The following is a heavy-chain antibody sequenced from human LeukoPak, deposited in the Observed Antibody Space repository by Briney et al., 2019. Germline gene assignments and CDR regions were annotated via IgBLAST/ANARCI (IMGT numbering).Heavy chain of an antibody. J-gene: IGHJ4*02. CDR3: TRGPQGRDGYTIDY. CDR1: GGSISSNY. Sequence: PSETLSLTCTVSGGSISSNYWSWIRQPAGKGLEWIGRIYTSGSTRSTNYNASLKSRVTMSVGTSKNQFSLKLSSVTAADTAVYYCTRGPQGRDGYTIDYWGQGTLVTVSS. D-gene: IGHD5-24*01. CDR2: IYTSGSTRST. V-gene: IGHV4-4*07.